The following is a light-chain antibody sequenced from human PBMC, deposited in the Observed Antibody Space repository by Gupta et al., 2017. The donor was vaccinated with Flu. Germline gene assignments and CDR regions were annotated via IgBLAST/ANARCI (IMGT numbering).Light chain of an antibody. CDR3: GTRDASLNAGV. V-gene: IGLV1-51*01. CDR1: NSNIGSSF. CDR2: NNN. Sequence: QSVLTQPPSVSAAPGQKVTISCSGSNSNIGSSFVSWYQQLPGTAPKLLTYNNNKRPSGIPDRFSASKSGTSATLGITGLQTGDEAHYYYGTRDASLNAGVFGGGTKVTVL. J-gene: IGLJ3*02.